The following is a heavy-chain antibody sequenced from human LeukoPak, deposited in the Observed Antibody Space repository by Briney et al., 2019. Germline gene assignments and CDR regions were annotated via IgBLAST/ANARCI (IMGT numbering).Heavy chain of an antibody. V-gene: IGHV4-30-2*01. CDR2: IYHSGST. CDR3: ARVKHWYFDL. Sequence: SETLSLTCTVSGGSISSGGYYWSWIRQPPGKGLEWIGYIYHSGSTYYNPSLKSRVTISVDRSKNQFSLKLSSVTAADTAVYYCARVKHWYFDLWGRGTLVTVSS. J-gene: IGHJ2*01. CDR1: GGSISSGGYY.